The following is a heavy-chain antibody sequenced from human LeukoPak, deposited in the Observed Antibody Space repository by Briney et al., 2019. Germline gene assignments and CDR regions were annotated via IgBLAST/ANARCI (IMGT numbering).Heavy chain of an antibody. J-gene: IGHJ4*02. Sequence: GGSLRLSCAASGFIFRNYWMGWVRQAPGKGLEWVANTKPDGSAEYYADSVRGRFTTSRDNAKNSLYLQMNSLRAEDTAVYYCARSYSSSSGTAWDYWGQGTLVTVSS. CDR3: ARSYSSSSGTAWDY. D-gene: IGHD6-6*01. CDR1: GFIFRNYW. V-gene: IGHV3-7*01. CDR2: TKPDGSAE.